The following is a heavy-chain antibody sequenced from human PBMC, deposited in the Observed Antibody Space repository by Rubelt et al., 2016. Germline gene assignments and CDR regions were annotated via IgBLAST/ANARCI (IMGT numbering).Heavy chain of an antibody. CDR3: ARGKEGLGVTMMDY. D-gene: IGHD3-22*01. Sequence: QVQLQQWGAGLLKPSETLSLTCAVYGGSFSGYYWCWIRQPPGKGLEWIGEINHSGSTNYNPSLKSRVTISVDTSKNQFSLKRGSVTAADTAVYYCARGKEGLGVTMMDYWGQGTLVTVSS. CDR1: GGSFSGYY. CDR2: INHSGST. V-gene: IGHV4-34*01. J-gene: IGHJ4*02.